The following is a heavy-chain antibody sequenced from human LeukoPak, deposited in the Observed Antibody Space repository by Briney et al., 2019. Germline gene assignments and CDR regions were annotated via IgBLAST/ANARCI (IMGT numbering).Heavy chain of an antibody. D-gene: IGHD1-14*01. V-gene: IGHV3-7*03. CDR3: AREAPESYGMDV. J-gene: IGHJ6*04. Sequence: AGGSLRLSCAASGLTFSMYWMSWVRQARGKGLEWVANIKKDGIEKNYVDSVKGRFTISRDNAKNSLYLQMNSLRAEDTAVYYCAREAPESYGMDVWGKGTTVTVSS. CDR1: GLTFSMYW. CDR2: IKKDGIEK.